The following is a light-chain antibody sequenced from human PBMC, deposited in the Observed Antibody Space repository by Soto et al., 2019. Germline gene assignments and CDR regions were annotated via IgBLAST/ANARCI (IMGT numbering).Light chain of an antibody. V-gene: IGLV2-14*01. Sequence: QSVLTQPASVSGSPGQSITISCSGTSSDIGGYNSVSWYQQHPGKAPKLMIYEVSYRPSGVSNRFSGSKSGNTASLTISGLQAEDEAAYYCSSYTSTSTLLFGGGTKVTVL. CDR1: SSDIGGYNS. CDR2: EVS. CDR3: SSYTSTSTLL. J-gene: IGLJ2*01.